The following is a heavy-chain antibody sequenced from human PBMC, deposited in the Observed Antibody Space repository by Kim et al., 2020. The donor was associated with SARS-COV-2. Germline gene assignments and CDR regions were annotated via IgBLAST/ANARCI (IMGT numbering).Heavy chain of an antibody. Sequence: GGSLRLSCAASGFTFSDSWMDWVRQTAGGGLLWVARINPDGTSTYYPDSVKGRFAISRDNSKNTLYLQMNSLRTEDTAVYYCFRGGVDFRGEETLVTGS. CDR1: GFTFSDSW. J-gene: IGHJ4*02. D-gene: IGHD3-10*01. CDR3: FRGGVDF. CDR2: INPDGTST. V-gene: IGHV3-74*01.